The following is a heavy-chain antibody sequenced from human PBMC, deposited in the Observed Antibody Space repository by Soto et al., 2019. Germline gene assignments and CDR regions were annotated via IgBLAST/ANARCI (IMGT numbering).Heavy chain of an antibody. CDR1: GGSIRSSSYY. D-gene: IGHD3-10*01. V-gene: IGHV4-39*07. CDR3: SNSRGANFDY. CDR2: IYYSGST. J-gene: IGHJ4*02. Sequence: SETLSLTCTVSGGSIRSSSYYWGWIRQPPGKGLEWIGSIYYSGSTYYNPSLKSRVTISVDTSKNQFSLKLSSVTAADTAVYYCSNSRGANFDYWGQGTLVTVSS.